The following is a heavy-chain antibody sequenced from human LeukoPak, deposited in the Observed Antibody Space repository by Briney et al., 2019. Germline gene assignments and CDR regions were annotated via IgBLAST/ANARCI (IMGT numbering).Heavy chain of an antibody. CDR2: IYYSGST. V-gene: IGHV4-59*12. D-gene: IGHD2-21*01. Sequence: PSETLSLTCTVSGGSISSYYWSWIRQPPGKGLEWIGYIYYSGSTNYNPSLKSRVTISVDTSKNQFSLKLSSVTAADTAVYYCAREVLWCYDYWGQGTLVTVSS. CDR1: GGSISSYY. CDR3: AREVLWCYDY. J-gene: IGHJ4*02.